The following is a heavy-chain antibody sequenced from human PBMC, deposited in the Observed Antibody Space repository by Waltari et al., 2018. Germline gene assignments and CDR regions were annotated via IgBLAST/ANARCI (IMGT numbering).Heavy chain of an antibody. CDR3: ARHGLRDCTNGVCSFQGMDV. CDR1: GYSFTSYW. J-gene: IGHJ6*02. V-gene: IGHV5-51*01. CDR2: IYPGDPDT. D-gene: IGHD2-8*01. Sequence: EVQLVQSGAEVKKPGESLKISCKGSGYSFTSYWIGWVRQMPGKGLEWMGIIYPGDPDTRYSPSFQGQVTISADKSISTAYLQWSSLKASDTAMYYCARHGLRDCTNGVCSFQGMDVWGQGTTVTVSS.